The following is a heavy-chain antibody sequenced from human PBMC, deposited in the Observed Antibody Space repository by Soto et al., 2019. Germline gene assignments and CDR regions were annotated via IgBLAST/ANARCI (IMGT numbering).Heavy chain of an antibody. Sequence: EVQLLESGGGLVEPGGSRRLSCAASGFTFSSYTMSWVRQAPGKGLEWVSTISGSGSSTYSADSVKGRFTISRDNSKNTLYLQMNSMRVEDTAIYCGAKAWGIDYWGQGTLVSVSS. CDR1: GFTFSSYT. CDR3: AKAWGIDY. V-gene: IGHV3-23*01. J-gene: IGHJ4*02. CDR2: ISGSGSST. D-gene: IGHD7-27*01.